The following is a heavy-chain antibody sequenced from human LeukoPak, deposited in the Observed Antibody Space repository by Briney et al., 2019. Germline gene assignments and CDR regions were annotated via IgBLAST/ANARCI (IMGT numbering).Heavy chain of an antibody. J-gene: IGHJ4*02. Sequence: GGSLRLSCAASGFPFSTYAMHWVRQAPGKGLEWVALISNDGNKRYYADSVKGRFTVSRDNSKNTLFLQMNSLRTEDTAVYYCARDPFHLLILFDHWGQGTLVTVSS. CDR1: GFPFSTYA. D-gene: IGHD2/OR15-2a*01. CDR2: ISNDGNKR. CDR3: ARDPFHLLILFDH. V-gene: IGHV3-30-3*01.